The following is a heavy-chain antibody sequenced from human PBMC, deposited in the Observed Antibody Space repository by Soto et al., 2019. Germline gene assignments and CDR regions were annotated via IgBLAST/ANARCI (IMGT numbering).Heavy chain of an antibody. J-gene: IGHJ3*02. D-gene: IGHD3-3*01. CDR1: GGSISTYY. V-gene: IGHV4-59*08. CDR2: IYRTGST. CDR3: ARQIGDDPFDI. Sequence: QMQLMESGPRLVKASETLSLTCTVSGGSISTYYWNWIRKSPGKGLEWIGYIYRTGSTHYNPSLNSRAAISLDTSRNRFSLKLNSVTAADTAVYCCARQIGDDPFDIWGQGTMVTVSS.